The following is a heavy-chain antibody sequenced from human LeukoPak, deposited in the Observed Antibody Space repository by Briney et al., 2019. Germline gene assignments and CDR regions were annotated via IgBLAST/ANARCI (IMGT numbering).Heavy chain of an antibody. J-gene: IGHJ3*02. Sequence: SETLSLTCTVSGGSISSGDYYWSWIRQPPGKGLEWIGYIYYSGSTYYNPSLKSRVTISVDTSKNQFSLKLSSVTAADTAVYYCARVWLIRGYFAFDIWGQGTMVAVSS. CDR2: IYYSGST. CDR3: ARVWLIRGYFAFDI. CDR1: GGSISSGDYY. D-gene: IGHD5-18*01. V-gene: IGHV4-30-4*01.